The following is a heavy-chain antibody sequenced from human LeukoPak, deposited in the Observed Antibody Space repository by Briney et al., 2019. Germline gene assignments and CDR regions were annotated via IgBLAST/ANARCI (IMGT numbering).Heavy chain of an antibody. J-gene: IGHJ4*02. V-gene: IGHV3-66*01. CDR2: IYSGGAT. D-gene: IGHD4-17*01. CDR1: GFTVSSNY. Sequence: GGSLRLSCAASGFTVSSNYMSWVRQAPGKGLEWVSVIYSGGATYYADSVKGRFTISRDNSKNTLYLQMNSLRAEDTAVYYCAKGDYDDYYYFDYWGQGTLVTVSS. CDR3: AKGDYDDYYYFDY.